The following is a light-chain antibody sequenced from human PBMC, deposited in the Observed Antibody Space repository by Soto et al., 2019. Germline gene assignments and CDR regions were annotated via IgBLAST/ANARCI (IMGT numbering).Light chain of an antibody. CDR2: DAS. V-gene: IGKV3-11*01. CDR3: QQRSNWPPWT. Sequence: EIVLTQSPATLSLSPGERATLSCRASQSVSSYLAWYQQKPGQAPRLLIYDASNRATGITARFSGSASGTDFTLTISSLEPEEFAVYYCQQRSNWPPWTCGGGTEVEIK. J-gene: IGKJ1*01. CDR1: QSVSSY.